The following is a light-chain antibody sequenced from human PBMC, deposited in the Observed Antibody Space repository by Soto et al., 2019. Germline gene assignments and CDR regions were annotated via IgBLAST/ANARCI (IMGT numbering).Light chain of an antibody. V-gene: IGKV3-15*01. CDR1: QSVSSN. J-gene: IGKJ4*01. CDR2: GAS. Sequence: EIVMTQSPATLSVSLGERATLSCRASQSVSSNLAWYQQKPGQAPRLLIYGASTRATGIPARFSGSGSGTEFTLTISSLQSEDFAVYYCQQRSDWPLTFGGGTKVDI. CDR3: QQRSDWPLT.